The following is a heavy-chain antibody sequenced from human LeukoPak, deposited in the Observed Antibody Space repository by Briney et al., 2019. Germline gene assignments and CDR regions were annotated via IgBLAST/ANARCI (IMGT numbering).Heavy chain of an antibody. CDR3: AKDKGQRDN. V-gene: IGHV3-23*01. J-gene: IGHJ4*02. D-gene: IGHD6-25*01. CDR1: GITFSSYG. Sequence: GGTLRLSCAASGITFSSYGMSWVRQAPGKGLEWVSSISSTGGTTYYADSVKGRFTISRDNSKNTVYLQMNSLRAEDTAVYYCAKDKGQRDNWGQGTLVTVSS. CDR2: ISSTGGTT.